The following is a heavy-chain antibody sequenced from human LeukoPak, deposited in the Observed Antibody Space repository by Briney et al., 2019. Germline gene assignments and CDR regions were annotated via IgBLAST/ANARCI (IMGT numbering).Heavy chain of an antibody. J-gene: IGHJ4*02. CDR2: IDHTGST. CDR1: GGSFSGFY. CDR3: ARGPSSGSFYSYLDS. V-gene: IGHV4-34*01. Sequence: SETLSLTCAVYGGSFSGFYWTWIRQPPGKGLEWIGEIDHTGSTYSNPPLKSRVTIAVDWTKNQFSLKLTSVTAADTAVYYCARGPSSGSFYSYLDSWGQGTPVTVSS. D-gene: IGHD3-10*01.